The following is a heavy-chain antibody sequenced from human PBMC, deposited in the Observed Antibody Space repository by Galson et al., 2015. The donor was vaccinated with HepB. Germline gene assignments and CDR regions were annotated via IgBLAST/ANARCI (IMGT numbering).Heavy chain of an antibody. D-gene: IGHD3-22*01. CDR1: KFTFSNYW. Sequence: SLRLSCAASKFTFSNYWMSWVRQAPGKGLEWVANIDQGGSGKYYVDSVKGRFTISRDNAENSLYLQMNSLRVEDTAVYYCATDPPHQYDSSGYFPWGQGTLVTVSS. V-gene: IGHV3-7*03. CDR3: ATDPPHQYDSSGYFP. CDR2: IDQGGSGK. J-gene: IGHJ5*02.